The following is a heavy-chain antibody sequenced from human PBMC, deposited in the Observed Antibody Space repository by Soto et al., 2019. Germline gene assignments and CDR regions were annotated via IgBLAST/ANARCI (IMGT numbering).Heavy chain of an antibody. Sequence: SETLSLTCAVYGGSFSGYYWSWIRQPPGKGLEWIGEINHSGSTNYNPSLKSRVTISVDTSKNQLSLKLSSVTAADTAVYYCARGESIAADTYYYYCMDVWGKGTTVTVSS. D-gene: IGHD6-6*01. J-gene: IGHJ6*03. CDR1: GGSFSGYY. V-gene: IGHV4-34*01. CDR3: ARGESIAADTYYYYCMDV. CDR2: INHSGST.